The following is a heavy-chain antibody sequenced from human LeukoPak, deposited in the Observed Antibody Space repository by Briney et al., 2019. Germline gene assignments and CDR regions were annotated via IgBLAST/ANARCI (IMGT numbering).Heavy chain of an antibody. CDR3: ARVACSSTSCHTGWFDP. Sequence: PSETLSLTCTVSGGSISSYYWSWIRQPPGKGLEWIGYSYYSGSTNYNPSLKSRVTISVDTSKNQFSLKLSSVTAADTAVYYCARVACSSTSCHTGWFDPWGQGTLVSVSS. CDR2: SYYSGST. J-gene: IGHJ5*02. D-gene: IGHD2-2*02. V-gene: IGHV4-59*08. CDR1: GGSISSYY.